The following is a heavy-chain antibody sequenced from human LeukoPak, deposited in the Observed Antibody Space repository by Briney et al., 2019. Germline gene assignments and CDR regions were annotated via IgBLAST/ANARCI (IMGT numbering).Heavy chain of an antibody. CDR1: GGTFSSYA. V-gene: IGHV1-69*06. CDR2: IIPIFGTA. D-gene: IGHD3-10*01. Sequence: SVKVSCKASGGTFSSYAISWVRQAPGQGLEWMGGIIPIFGTANYAQKFQGRVTITADKSTSTAYMELSSLRSDGTAVYYCARASSITMGAFDIWGQGTMVTVSS. CDR3: ARASSITMGAFDI. J-gene: IGHJ3*02.